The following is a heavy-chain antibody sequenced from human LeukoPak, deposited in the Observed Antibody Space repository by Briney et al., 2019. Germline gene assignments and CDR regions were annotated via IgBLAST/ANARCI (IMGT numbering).Heavy chain of an antibody. J-gene: IGHJ4*02. CDR1: GFSLSTSGVG. CDR2: IYWDDDK. V-gene: IGHV2-5*02. Sequence: ESGPTLVNPTQTLTLTCTFSGFSLSTSGVGVGWIRQPPGKALEWLGFIYWDDDKTYSPSLKSRLTITKDTPKNQVVLTMTNMDPVDTATYYCAYSSGGGYSYGRAFDYWGQGTLVTVSS. D-gene: IGHD5-18*01. CDR3: AYSSGGGYSYGRAFDY.